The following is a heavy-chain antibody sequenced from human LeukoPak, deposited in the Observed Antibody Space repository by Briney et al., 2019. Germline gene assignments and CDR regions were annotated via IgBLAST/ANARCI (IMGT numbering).Heavy chain of an antibody. CDR1: GFTFRNAS. J-gene: IGHJ4*02. CDR2: IKRKTDGGTT. Sequence: GGSLRLSCAASGFTFRNASMSWIRQAPGKGLEWVGRIKRKTDGGTTDYAAPVKGRFTISRDDSKNTLYLQTNSLTTEDTAVYFCAHRDTTMVRVDYWGQGTLVTVSS. V-gene: IGHV3-15*01. CDR3: AHRDTTMVRVDY. D-gene: IGHD5-18*01.